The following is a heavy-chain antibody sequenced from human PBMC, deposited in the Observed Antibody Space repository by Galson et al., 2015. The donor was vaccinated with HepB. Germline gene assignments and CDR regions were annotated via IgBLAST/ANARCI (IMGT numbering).Heavy chain of an antibody. Sequence: SLRLSCAASGFTFSSYGMHWVRQAPGKGLEWVAVISYDGSNKYYADSVKGRLTISRDDSKNTLYLQMNSLKTEDTAVYYCTPTLDYGDYTWSSWGQGTLVTVSS. CDR3: TPTLDYGDYTWSS. CDR2: ISYDGSNK. CDR1: GFTFSSYG. D-gene: IGHD4-17*01. J-gene: IGHJ5*02. V-gene: IGHV3-30*03.